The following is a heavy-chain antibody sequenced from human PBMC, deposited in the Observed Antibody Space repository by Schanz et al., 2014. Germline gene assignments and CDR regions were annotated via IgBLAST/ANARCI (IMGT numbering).Heavy chain of an antibody. V-gene: IGHV3-23*04. CDR2: ISGSGGST. D-gene: IGHD2-2*01. CDR3: AKDSTHIDIVLVPTAIDY. J-gene: IGHJ4*02. Sequence: EVQLVESGGGLVQPGGSLRLSCAASGFTFSTYAMSWVRQAPGKALEWVSAISGSGGSTYYADSVKGRFTISRDNSKNTLYLHMNTLRSLDSAVYYCAKDSTHIDIVLVPTAIDYWGQGTLVTVSS. CDR1: GFTFSTYA.